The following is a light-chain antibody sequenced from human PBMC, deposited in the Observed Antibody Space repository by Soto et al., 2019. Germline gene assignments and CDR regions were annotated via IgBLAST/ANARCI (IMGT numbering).Light chain of an antibody. Sequence: DIQMTKCPSTLPAPVEDRVTILCRASQSISRWLAWNQQKPGKAPKLLIYDASSLESGVPSRFSGSGSGTEFTLTISSLQPDDFATYYCQQYNSYWTFGQGTKVEIK. J-gene: IGKJ1*01. V-gene: IGKV1-5*02. CDR2: DAS. CDR1: QSISRW. CDR3: QQYNSYWT.